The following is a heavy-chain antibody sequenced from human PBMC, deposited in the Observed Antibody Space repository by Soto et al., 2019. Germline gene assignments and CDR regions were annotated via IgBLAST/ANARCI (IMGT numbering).Heavy chain of an antibody. D-gene: IGHD2-2*01. Sequence: PGESLKISCKGSGYSFTSYWIGWVRQMPGKGLEWMGIIYPGDSDTRYSPSFQGQVTISADKSISTAYLQRSSLKASDTAMYYCARHKRGCSSTSCYDYGMDVWGQGTTVTVSS. J-gene: IGHJ6*02. CDR3: ARHKRGCSSTSCYDYGMDV. V-gene: IGHV5-51*01. CDR2: IYPGDSDT. CDR1: GYSFTSYW.